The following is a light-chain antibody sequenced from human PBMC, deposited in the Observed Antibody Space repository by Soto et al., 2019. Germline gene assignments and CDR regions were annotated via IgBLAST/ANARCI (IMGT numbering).Light chain of an antibody. CDR1: SSDVGGYNF. CDR2: EVS. Sequence: QSVLTQPASVPGSPGQSITISCTGTSSDVGGYNFVSWYQQHPGKAPRLIIYEVSSRPSGVSYRFSGSKSGNTASLTISGLQAEDEADYYCSSYTLRNTLVLFGGGTKLTVL. CDR3: SSYTLRNTLVL. J-gene: IGLJ3*02. V-gene: IGLV2-14*01.